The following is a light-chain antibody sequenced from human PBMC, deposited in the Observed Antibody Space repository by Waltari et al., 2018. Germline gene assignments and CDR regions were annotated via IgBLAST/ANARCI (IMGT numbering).Light chain of an antibody. V-gene: IGKV4-1*01. J-gene: IGKJ4*01. CDR2: WAS. CDR3: QQYYSNSFT. CDR1: QSVLYSSNNQNY. Sequence: DIVMTQSPDSLAVSLGERAPINCKSSQSVLYSSNNQNYLAWYQQKAGQPPKLLIYWASTRESGVPDRFSGSGSGTDFTLTISSLQAEDVAVYYCQQYYSNSFTFGGGTKVEIK.